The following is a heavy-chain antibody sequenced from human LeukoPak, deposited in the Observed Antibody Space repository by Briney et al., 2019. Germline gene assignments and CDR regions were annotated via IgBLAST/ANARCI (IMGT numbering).Heavy chain of an antibody. D-gene: IGHD3-22*01. CDR1: GGSISSYY. Sequence: NPAETLSLTCSVSGGSISSYYRSWIRQPPGKGLEWIGYIYYSGSNNYNPSLKSRVTISVDTSKSQFSLKMSSVTAADTAVYYCVRESRSSGYLTDWGQGTLVTVSS. CDR2: IYYSGSN. J-gene: IGHJ4*02. CDR3: VRESRSSGYLTD. V-gene: IGHV4-59*01.